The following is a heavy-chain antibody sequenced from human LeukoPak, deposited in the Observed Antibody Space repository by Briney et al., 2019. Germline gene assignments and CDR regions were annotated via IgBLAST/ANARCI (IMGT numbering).Heavy chain of an antibody. V-gene: IGHV4-61*02. CDR3: ASGGVVADPYFDY. CDR1: GGSISSGSYY. CDR2: IYTRGST. Sequence: SQTLSLTCTVSGGSISSGSYYWSWIRQPAGKGREWIGRIYTRGSTNYNPSLKSRATISADPSKTQFSLKLSSVTAADTAVYYCASGGVVADPYFDYWGQGTLVTVSS. J-gene: IGHJ4*02. D-gene: IGHD2-15*01.